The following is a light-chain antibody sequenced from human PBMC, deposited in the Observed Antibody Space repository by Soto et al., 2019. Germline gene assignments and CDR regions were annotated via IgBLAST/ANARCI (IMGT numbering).Light chain of an antibody. CDR3: SSYFDNNNLRV. J-gene: IGLJ1*01. Sequence: QSALAQPPSASGSPGQSVTISCTGTSSDFAAYNYVSWYQQHPGKAPKLILYEVNQLPSGVPARFSGSKSGNTASLTVSGLQAEDEDDYYCSSYFDNNNLRVFGPGTKVTVL. CDR2: EVN. CDR1: SSDFAAYNY. V-gene: IGLV2-8*01.